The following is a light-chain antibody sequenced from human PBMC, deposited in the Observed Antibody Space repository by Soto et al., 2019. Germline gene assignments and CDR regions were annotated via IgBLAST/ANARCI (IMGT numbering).Light chain of an antibody. CDR3: SSHALTNTVV. J-gene: IGLJ2*01. CDR1: SSDVGDYNF. CDR2: EVT. V-gene: IGLV2-8*01. Sequence: QSALTQPPSASGSPGQSVTISCTGTSSDVGDYNFVSWYQQHPGKAPKLMIYEVTKRPSGVPDRFSGSKSGNTASLTVSGLHAEDEADYYCSSHALTNTVVFGGGTKVTVL.